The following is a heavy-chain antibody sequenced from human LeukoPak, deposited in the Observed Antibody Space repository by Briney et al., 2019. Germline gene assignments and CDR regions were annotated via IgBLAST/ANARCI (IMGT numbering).Heavy chain of an antibody. V-gene: IGHV3-7*01. D-gene: IGHD4-17*01. Sequence: KQDVIEKYYVDSVKVRFTISRDNAKNSLYLQMNSLRAEDTAVYYCAREPTTVTTAHDAFDIWGQGTMVTVSS. CDR2: KQDVIEK. CDR3: AREPTTVTTAHDAFDI. J-gene: IGHJ3*02.